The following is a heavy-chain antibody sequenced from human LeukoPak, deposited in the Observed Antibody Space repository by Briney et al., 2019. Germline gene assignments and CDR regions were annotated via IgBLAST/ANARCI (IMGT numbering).Heavy chain of an antibody. Sequence: VASVKVSCKAPGGTFSSYAISWVRQAPGQGLEWMGGIIPIFGTANYAQKFQGRVTITADESTSTAYMELRSLTSDDTAVYYCARDTKTTTMAGGNDYWGQGTLVTVSS. CDR2: IIPIFGTA. V-gene: IGHV1-69*13. J-gene: IGHJ4*02. D-gene: IGHD3-16*01. CDR3: ARDTKTTTMAGGNDY. CDR1: GGTFSSYA.